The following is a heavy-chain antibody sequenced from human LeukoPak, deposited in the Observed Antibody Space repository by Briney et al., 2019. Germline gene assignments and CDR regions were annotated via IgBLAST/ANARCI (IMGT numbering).Heavy chain of an antibody. J-gene: IGHJ4*02. CDR1: GFTFSLYS. CDR3: ATYRQVLLPFES. D-gene: IGHD2-8*02. CDR2: ISSSSTYI. V-gene: IGHV3-21*04. Sequence: GGSLRLSCAASGFTFSLYSMNWVRQAPGKGLEWVSFISSSSTYIFYADSVKGRFTISRDNAKNSLYLQMNSLRAEDTAIYYCATYRQVLLPFESWGQGTLVTVSS.